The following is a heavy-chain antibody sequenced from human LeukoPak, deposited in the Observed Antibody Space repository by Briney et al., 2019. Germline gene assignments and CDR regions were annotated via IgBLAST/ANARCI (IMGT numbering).Heavy chain of an antibody. V-gene: IGHV1-18*01. CDR2: ISAYNGNT. Sequence: ASVKVCCKASGYTFTSYGISWVRQAPGQGLEWMAWISAYNGNTNYAQKLQGRVTMTTDTSTSTAYMELRSLRSDDTAVYYCARPKGILWWYDYWGQGTLVTVSS. CDR1: GYTFTSYG. D-gene: IGHD2-21*01. CDR3: ARPKGILWWYDY. J-gene: IGHJ4*02.